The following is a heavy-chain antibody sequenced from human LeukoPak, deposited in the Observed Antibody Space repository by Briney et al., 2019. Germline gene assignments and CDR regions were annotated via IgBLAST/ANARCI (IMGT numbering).Heavy chain of an antibody. CDR2: ISGDGGST. Sequence: GGSLRLSCAASGFTFDDYAMHWVRQAPGKGLEWVSLISGDGGSTYYADSVKGRFTISRDDIKNSLYLQMNTLRTEDTALYYCAKDGGAYNYGSGIDYWGQGTLVTVSS. D-gene: IGHD3-10*01. V-gene: IGHV3-43*02. J-gene: IGHJ4*02. CDR3: AKDGGAYNYGSGIDY. CDR1: GFTFDDYA.